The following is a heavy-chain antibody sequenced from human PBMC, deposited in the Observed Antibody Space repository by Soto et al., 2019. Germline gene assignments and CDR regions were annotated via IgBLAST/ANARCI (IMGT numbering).Heavy chain of an antibody. D-gene: IGHD3-9*01. Sequence: ASVTVSCKASGYTFTSYAMHWVRQAPGQRLEWMGWINAGNGNTKYSQKFQGRVTITRDTSASTAYMELSSLRSEDTAVYYCARDREYYDILTGYTLGNWFDPWGQGTLVTVSS. CDR3: ARDREYYDILTGYTLGNWFDP. CDR1: GYTFTSYA. CDR2: INAGNGNT. V-gene: IGHV1-3*01. J-gene: IGHJ5*02.